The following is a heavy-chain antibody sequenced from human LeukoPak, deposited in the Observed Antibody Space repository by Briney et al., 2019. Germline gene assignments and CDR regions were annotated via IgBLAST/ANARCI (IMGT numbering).Heavy chain of an antibody. CDR2: INSDGSGT. V-gene: IGHV3-74*01. D-gene: IGHD1-1*01. CDR3: ARQLHSGPYYYYGMDV. CDR1: GFTFSSYW. J-gene: IGHJ6*02. Sequence: PGGSLRLSCAASGFTFSSYWMHWVRQAPGKGLVWVSRINSDGSGTNYAGSVKGRFPISRDNAKNTLYLQMNSLRAEDTAVYCCARQLHSGPYYYYGMDVWGQGTTVTVSS.